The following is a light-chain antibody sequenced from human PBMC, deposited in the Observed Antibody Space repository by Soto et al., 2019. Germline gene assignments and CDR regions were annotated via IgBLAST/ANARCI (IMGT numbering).Light chain of an antibody. V-gene: IGLV2-8*01. Sequence: QSVLTQPPSASGSPGQSVTISCTGTSSDVGAYNYVSWYQQLPGKAPKLIIYEVSKRPSGVPDRFSGSKSGNTASLTVSGLQAEDEVDYYCTSYAGTSSVFYVSGTGTKVTVL. J-gene: IGLJ1*01. CDR1: SSDVGAYNY. CDR3: TSYAGTSSVFYV. CDR2: EVS.